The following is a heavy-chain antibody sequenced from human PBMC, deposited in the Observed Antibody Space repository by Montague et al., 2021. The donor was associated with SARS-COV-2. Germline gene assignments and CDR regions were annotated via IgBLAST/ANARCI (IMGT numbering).Heavy chain of an antibody. D-gene: IGHD3-10*01. Sequence: SLRLSCAASGFTFSSYGMHWVRQAPGKGLEWVAVIWYDGSKKYYAESVKGRFTISRDNSKNTLYLQMNSLRAEDTAVYYCAKDLGFHYDGSGEDGYWGQGTLVTVSS. CDR1: GFTFSSYG. J-gene: IGHJ4*02. CDR3: AKDLGFHYDGSGEDGY. CDR2: IWYDGSKK. V-gene: IGHV3-33*06.